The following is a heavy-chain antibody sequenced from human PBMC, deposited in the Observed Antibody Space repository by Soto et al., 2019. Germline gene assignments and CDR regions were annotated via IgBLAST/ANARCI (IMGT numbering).Heavy chain of an antibody. Sequence: GASVKVSCKASGYTFTGYYMHWVRQAPGQGLEWMGWINPNSGGTNYAQKFQGRVTMTRDTSISTAYMELSRLRSDGTAVYYCARGGIGQWLVTHYGMDVWGQGTTVTVSS. CDR3: ARGGIGQWLVTHYGMDV. CDR2: INPNSGGT. J-gene: IGHJ6*02. CDR1: GYTFTGYY. D-gene: IGHD6-19*01. V-gene: IGHV1-2*02.